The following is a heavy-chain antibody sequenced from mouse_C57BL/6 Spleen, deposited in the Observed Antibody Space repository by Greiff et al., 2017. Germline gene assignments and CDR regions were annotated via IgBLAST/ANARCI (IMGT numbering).Heavy chain of an antibody. CDR1: GYTFTSYW. CDR2: IDPSDSYT. Sequence: QVQLQQPGAELVRPGTSVKLSCKASGYTFTSYWMHWVKQRPGKGLEWIGVIDPSDSYTNSNQKFKGKATLTVDTSSSTAYMQLSSLTSEDSAVYYCARDYGSSYRFAYWGQGTLVTVSA. CDR3: ARDYGSSYRFAY. J-gene: IGHJ3*01. V-gene: IGHV1-59*01. D-gene: IGHD1-1*01.